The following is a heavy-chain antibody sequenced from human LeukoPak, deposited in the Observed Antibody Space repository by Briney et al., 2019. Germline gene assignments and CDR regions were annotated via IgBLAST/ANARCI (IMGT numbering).Heavy chain of an antibody. Sequence: SQTLSLTCTVSGGSISSGDYYWSWIRQPPGKGLEWIGYIYYGGSTYYNPSLKSRVTISVDTSKNQFSLKLSSVTAADTAVYYCARMRDVVVPAALDCWGQGTLVTVSS. CDR2: IYYGGST. V-gene: IGHV4-30-4*08. D-gene: IGHD2-2*01. CDR3: ARMRDVVVPAALDC. J-gene: IGHJ4*02. CDR1: GGSISSGDYY.